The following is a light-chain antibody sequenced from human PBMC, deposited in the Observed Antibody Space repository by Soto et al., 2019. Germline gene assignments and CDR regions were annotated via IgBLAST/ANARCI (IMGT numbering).Light chain of an antibody. CDR3: QQYGSSPYT. V-gene: IGKV3-20*01. CDR1: QSFANNY. Sequence: EIVLTQSPGTVSLSPGERAILSCRASQSFANNYFAWYQRKPGQAPRLLIYETSSRGTGIPDRFSGGGSGTDFTLTISRLEPEDFAVYYCQQYGSSPYTFGQGTKLEIK. J-gene: IGKJ2*01. CDR2: ETS.